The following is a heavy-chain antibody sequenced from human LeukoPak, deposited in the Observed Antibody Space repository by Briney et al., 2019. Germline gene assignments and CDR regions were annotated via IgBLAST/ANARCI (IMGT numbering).Heavy chain of an antibody. CDR3: AREGSSSSGRYFDD. Sequence: GGSLRLSCAASGFSFSGFWMHWVRQAPGKGLVWVSRIYNDGTSTNYADSAKGRFTISRDNAKNTLYLQMNSLRAEDTAVYYCAREGSSSSGRYFDDWGQRTLVTVSS. J-gene: IGHJ4*02. CDR1: GFSFSGFW. CDR2: IYNDGTST. D-gene: IGHD6-6*01. V-gene: IGHV3-74*01.